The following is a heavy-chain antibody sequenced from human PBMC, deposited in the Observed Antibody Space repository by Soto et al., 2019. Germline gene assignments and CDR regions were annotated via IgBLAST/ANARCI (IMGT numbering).Heavy chain of an antibody. D-gene: IGHD6-19*01. CDR2: ISYDGSNK. CDR3: AKGLEDLYYYYYMDV. CDR1: GFTFSSYG. Sequence: GGSLRLSCAASGFTFSSYGMHWVRQAPGKGLEWVAVISYDGSNKYYADSVKGRFTISRDNSKNTLYLQMNSLRAEDTAVYYCAKGLEDLYYYYYMDVWGKGTTVTVSS. V-gene: IGHV3-30*18. J-gene: IGHJ6*03.